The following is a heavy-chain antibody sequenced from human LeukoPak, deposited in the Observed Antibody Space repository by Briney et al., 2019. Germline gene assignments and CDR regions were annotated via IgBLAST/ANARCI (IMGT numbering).Heavy chain of an antibody. CDR3: ARGRGITGSSRRYFDY. V-gene: IGHV4-34*01. D-gene: IGHD1-20*01. CDR1: GGSISGYY. J-gene: IGHJ4*02. CDR2: INHSGST. Sequence: NPSETLSLTCTVSGGSISGYYWSWIRQPPGKGLEWIGEINHSGSTNYNPSLKSRVTISVDTSKNQFSLKLSSVTAADTAVYYCARGRGITGSSRRYFDYWGQGTLVTVSS.